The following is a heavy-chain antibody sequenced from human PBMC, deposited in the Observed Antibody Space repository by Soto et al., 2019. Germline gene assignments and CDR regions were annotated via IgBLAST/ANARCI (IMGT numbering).Heavy chain of an antibody. CDR3: ARPYSGYDSGGYYYYYMDV. D-gene: IGHD5-12*01. CDR2: IYYSGST. Sequence: SETLSLTCTVSGGSISSYYWSWIRQPPGKGLEWIGYIYYSGSTNYNPSLKSRVTISVDTSKNQFSLKLSSVTAADTAVYYCARPYSGYDSGGYYYYYMDVWGKGTTVTVSS. CDR1: GGSISSYY. V-gene: IGHV4-59*08. J-gene: IGHJ6*03.